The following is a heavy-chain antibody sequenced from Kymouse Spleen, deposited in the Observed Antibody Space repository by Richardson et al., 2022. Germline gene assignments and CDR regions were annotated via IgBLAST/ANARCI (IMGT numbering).Heavy chain of an antibody. CDR3: ARGRIAVAGTPYFDY. CDR2: INAGNGNT. Sequence: QVQLVQSGAEVKKPGASVKVSCKASGYTFTSYAMHWVRQAPGQRLEWMGWINAGNGNTKYSQKFQGRVTITRDTSASTAYMELSSLRSEDTAVYYCARGRIAVAGTPYFDYWGQGTLVTVSS. CDR1: GYTFTSYA. D-gene: IGHD6-19*01. V-gene: IGHV1-3*01. J-gene: IGHJ4*02.